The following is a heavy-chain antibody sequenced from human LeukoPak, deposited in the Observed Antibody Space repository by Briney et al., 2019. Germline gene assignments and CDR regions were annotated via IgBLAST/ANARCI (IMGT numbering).Heavy chain of an antibody. CDR3: ARAKYYGSGSYLSD. Sequence: SETLSLTCTVSGGSISSYYWSWIRQPPGKGLEWIGYNYYSGSTNYNPSLKSRVTISVDTSKNQFSLKLSSVTAADTAVYYCARAKYYGSGSYLSDWGQGTLVTVSS. CDR1: GGSISSYY. CDR2: NYYSGST. J-gene: IGHJ4*02. D-gene: IGHD3-10*01. V-gene: IGHV4-59*01.